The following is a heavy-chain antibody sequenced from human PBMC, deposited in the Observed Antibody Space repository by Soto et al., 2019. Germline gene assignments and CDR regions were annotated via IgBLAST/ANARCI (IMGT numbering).Heavy chain of an antibody. D-gene: IGHD6-13*01. Sequence: APVKVSCKGSGYTFTGYYMHWVRQAPGQGHEWMGCINPNSGGTNYAQKFQGRVTMTRDTSISPAYMELSRLRSDDTAVYYCARGRSRSWYEYKDWFDPWGQGTLVTVSS. V-gene: IGHV1-2*02. CDR2: INPNSGGT. J-gene: IGHJ5*02. CDR3: ARGRSRSWYEYKDWFDP. CDR1: GYTFTGYY.